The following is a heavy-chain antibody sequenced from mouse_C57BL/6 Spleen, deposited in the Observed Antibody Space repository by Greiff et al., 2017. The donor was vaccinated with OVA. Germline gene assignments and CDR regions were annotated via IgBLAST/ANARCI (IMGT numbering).Heavy chain of an antibody. J-gene: IGHJ4*01. CDR2: INPSSGYT. CDR1: GYTFTSYW. CDR3: AKIYDGYRYAMDY. Sequence: VQLQQSGAELAKPGASVKLSCKASGYTFTSYWMHWVKQRPGQGLEWIGYINPSSGYTKYNQKFKDKATLTADKSSSTAYMQLSSLTDEDSAVYYCAKIYDGYRYAMDYWGQGTSVTVSS. V-gene: IGHV1-7*01. D-gene: IGHD2-3*01.